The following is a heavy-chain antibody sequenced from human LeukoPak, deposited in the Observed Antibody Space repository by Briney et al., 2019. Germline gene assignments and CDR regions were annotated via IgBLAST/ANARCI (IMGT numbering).Heavy chain of an antibody. D-gene: IGHD2-21*02. Sequence: GGSLRLSCVASGFTFSSYGMTWVRQAPGKGPEWVSVISSSAGSTYYADSVKGRFTISRDNSKNTLYLQMNSLRAEDTAVYYCARDAGGDYAYYFDYWGQGTLVTVSS. V-gene: IGHV3-23*01. J-gene: IGHJ4*02. CDR2: ISSSAGST. CDR3: ARDAGGDYAYYFDY. CDR1: GFTFSSYG.